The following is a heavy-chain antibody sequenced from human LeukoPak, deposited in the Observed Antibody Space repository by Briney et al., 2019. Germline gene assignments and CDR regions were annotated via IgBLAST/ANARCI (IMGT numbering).Heavy chain of an antibody. Sequence: GASVKVSCKASGYTFTGYYMHWVRQAPGQGLEWMGWINPNSGGTNYAQKFQGRVTMTRDTSISTAYMELSRLRSDDTAVYYCARTDDILTGYYSLRFDYWGQGTLVTVSS. CDR3: ARTDDILTGYYSLRFDY. V-gene: IGHV1-2*02. D-gene: IGHD3-9*01. J-gene: IGHJ4*02. CDR1: GYTFTGYY. CDR2: INPNSGGT.